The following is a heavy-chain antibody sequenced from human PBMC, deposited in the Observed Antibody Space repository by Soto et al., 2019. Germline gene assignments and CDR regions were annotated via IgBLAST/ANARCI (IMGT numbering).Heavy chain of an antibody. CDR1: GYTFTSYY. V-gene: IGHV1-46*01. CDR3: ARGRNTNYYNYGMDV. J-gene: IGHJ6*02. Sequence: ASVKVSCKASGYTFTSYYMHWVRQTPGQGLEWMGIINPSGGSTSYAQKFQGRVTMTRDTSTSTVYMELSSLRSEDTAVYYCARGRNTNYYNYGMDVWGQGTTVTVSS. CDR2: INPSGGST.